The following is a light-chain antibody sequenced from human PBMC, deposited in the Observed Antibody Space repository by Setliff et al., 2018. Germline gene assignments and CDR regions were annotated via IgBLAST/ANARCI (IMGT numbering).Light chain of an antibody. J-gene: IGLJ3*02. V-gene: IGLV2-11*01. CDR2: DVT. CDR3: WSYADDYTWV. Sequence: QSVLAQPRSVSGSPGQSVTISCSGTSSDVGGYNLVSWFQQHPGKAPKLMIYDVTKRPAGVPVRFSGSKSGNTASLTISGLQPEDETDYYCWSYADDYTWVFGGGTKVTVL. CDR1: SSDVGGYNL.